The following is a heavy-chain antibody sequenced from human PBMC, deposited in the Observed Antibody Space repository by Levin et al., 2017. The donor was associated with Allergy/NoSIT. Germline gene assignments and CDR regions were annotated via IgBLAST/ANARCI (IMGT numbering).Heavy chain of an antibody. Sequence: RSGGSLRLSCAASGFTFSDYEVNWVRQAPGKGLEWVSYISSSGSFIYYADSVKGRFTISRDNAKNSLYLQMNSLRAEDTAIYYCAREQGDAYNRIDAFDIWGQGTLVIVSS. D-gene: IGHD5-24*01. CDR1: GFTFSDYE. J-gene: IGHJ3*02. CDR2: ISSSGSFI. CDR3: AREQGDAYNRIDAFDI. V-gene: IGHV3-48*03.